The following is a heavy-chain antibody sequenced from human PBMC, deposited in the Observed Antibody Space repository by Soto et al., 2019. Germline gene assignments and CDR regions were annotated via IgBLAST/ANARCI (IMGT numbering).Heavy chain of an antibody. Sequence: XESLKIFRKGSGYSFTSYLISWVRQMPGKGLEWMGRIDPSDSYTNYSPSFQGHVTISADKSISTDYLQWSSLKASDTAMYYCARQKQNVDTVDFDDWGQGTLVTVSS. CDR2: IDPSDSYT. J-gene: IGHJ4*02. V-gene: IGHV5-10-1*01. CDR3: ARQKQNVDTVDFDD. D-gene: IGHD5-18*01. CDR1: GYSFTSYL.